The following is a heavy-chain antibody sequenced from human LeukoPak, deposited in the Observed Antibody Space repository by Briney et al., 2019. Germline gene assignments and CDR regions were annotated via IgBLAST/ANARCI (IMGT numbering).Heavy chain of an antibody. CDR2: IYYSGST. J-gene: IGHJ6*04. Sequence: SETLSLTRTVSGGSISSYYWSWIRQPPGKGLEWIGYIYYSGSTNYNPSLKSRVTISVDTSKNQFSLKLSSVTAADTAVYYCARLPNYDYGGGSYHYGMDVWGKGTTVTVSS. CDR3: ARLPNYDYGGGSYHYGMDV. V-gene: IGHV4-59*01. CDR1: GGSISSYY. D-gene: IGHD3-16*02.